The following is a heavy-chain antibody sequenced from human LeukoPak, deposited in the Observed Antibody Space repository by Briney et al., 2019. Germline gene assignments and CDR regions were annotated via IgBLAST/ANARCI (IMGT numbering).Heavy chain of an antibody. Sequence: GGSLRLSCAASGFXFSNYAIYWVRQAPGKGLEWVSVIYSGGSTYYADSVKGRFTISRDNSKNTLYLQMNSLRAEDTALYYCAGTTMIVVRFDSWGQGTLVTVSS. D-gene: IGHD3-22*01. CDR3: AGTTMIVVRFDS. J-gene: IGHJ5*01. CDR1: GFXFSNYA. CDR2: IYSGGST. V-gene: IGHV3-66*01.